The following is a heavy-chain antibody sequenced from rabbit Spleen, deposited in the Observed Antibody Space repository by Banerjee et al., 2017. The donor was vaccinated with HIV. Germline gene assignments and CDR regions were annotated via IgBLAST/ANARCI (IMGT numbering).Heavy chain of an antibody. Sequence: QEHLKESGGGLVQPGGSLKLSCKASGFSFSSDYDMCWVRQAPGKGLEWIACDAGGSSGSTYYASWAKGRFTISKTSSTTVTLQMTSVTGADTATYFCARDTSSSFSSYGMDLWGPGTLVTVS. CDR3: ARDTSSSFSSYGMDL. J-gene: IGHJ6*01. D-gene: IGHD1-1*01. CDR2: DAGGSSGST. CDR1: GFSFSSDYD. V-gene: IGHV1S45*01.